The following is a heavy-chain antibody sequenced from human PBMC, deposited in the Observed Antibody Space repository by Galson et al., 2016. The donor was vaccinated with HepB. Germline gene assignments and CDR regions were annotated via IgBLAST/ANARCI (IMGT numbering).Heavy chain of an antibody. CDR2: IYHNGNT. Sequence: ETLSLTCAVSGGSISSSNWWSWVRQPPGKGLEWIGEIYHNGNTNYNPSLKSRLTISVDKSKNQFSLKLSSVTAADTAVYYCASRFGRGWSSNWFDPWGQGTLVTVSS. CDR1: GGSISSSNW. V-gene: IGHV4-4*02. D-gene: IGHD6-19*01. CDR3: ASRFGRGWSSNWFDP. J-gene: IGHJ5*02.